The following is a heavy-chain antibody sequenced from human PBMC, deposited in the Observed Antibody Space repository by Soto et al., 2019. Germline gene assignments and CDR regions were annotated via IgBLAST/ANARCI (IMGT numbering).Heavy chain of an antibody. Sequence: VKDSFQGSGYTFTGYYMHWVRQAPGQGLEWMGWINPNICGTNYAQKFQGCVTMTRDTSISTGEMELSRLRPDDKAVYYCARDRDNWKYEFDYWGQGTLVTVSS. V-gene: IGHV1-2*04. CDR3: ARDRDNWKYEFDY. CDR1: GYTFTGYY. D-gene: IGHD1-7*01. J-gene: IGHJ4*02. CDR2: INPNICGT.